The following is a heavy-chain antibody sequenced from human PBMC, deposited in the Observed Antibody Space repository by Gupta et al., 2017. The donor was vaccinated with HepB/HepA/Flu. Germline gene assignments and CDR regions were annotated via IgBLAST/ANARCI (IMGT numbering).Heavy chain of an antibody. CDR2: IYYTGST. V-gene: IGHV4-59*01. J-gene: IGHJ4*02. CDR1: GDSIINSY. D-gene: IGHD1-1*01. Sequence: QVQMQESGPGLPKPSETLSRTCSVSGDSIINSYWNWLRQPPGGGLEWIGYIYYTGSTSYNLSLNSRVTMAVDASKNQFSLKLNSVAAADTAVYYCARDGNWNDGGVTFDYWGQGTLVTVSS. CDR3: ARDGNWNDGGVTFDY.